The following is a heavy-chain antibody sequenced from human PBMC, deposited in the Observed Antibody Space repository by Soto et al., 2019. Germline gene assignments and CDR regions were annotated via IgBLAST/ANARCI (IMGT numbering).Heavy chain of an antibody. CDR3: ARDRSPSMVRGVIDY. J-gene: IGHJ4*02. D-gene: IGHD3-10*01. Sequence: QVQLVESGGSVVQPGRSLRLSCAASGFTFSSYGMHWVRQAPGKGLEWVAVIWYDGSNKYYADSVKGRFTISRDNSKNTLYLQMNSLRAEDTAVYYCARDRSPSMVRGVIDYWGQGTLVTVSS. CDR1: GFTFSSYG. CDR2: IWYDGSNK. V-gene: IGHV3-33*01.